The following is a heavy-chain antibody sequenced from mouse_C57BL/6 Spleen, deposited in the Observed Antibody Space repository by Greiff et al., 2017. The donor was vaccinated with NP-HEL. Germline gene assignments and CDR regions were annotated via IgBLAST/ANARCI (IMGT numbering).Heavy chain of an antibody. Sequence: EVQRVESGEGLVKPGGSLKLSCAASGFTFSSYAMSWVRQTPEKRLEWVAYISSGGDYIYYADTVKGRFTISRDNARNTLYLQMSSLKSEDTAMYYCTRDDVSGRDYFDYWGQGTTLTVSS. CDR2: ISSGGDYI. V-gene: IGHV5-9-1*02. CDR3: TRDDVSGRDYFDY. D-gene: IGHD1-1*01. CDR1: GFTFSSYA. J-gene: IGHJ2*01.